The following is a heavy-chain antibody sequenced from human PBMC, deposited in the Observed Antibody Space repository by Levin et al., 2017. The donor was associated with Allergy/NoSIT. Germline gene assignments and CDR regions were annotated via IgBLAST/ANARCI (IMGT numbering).Heavy chain of an antibody. CDR3: ALGGCSGVGCYSRGY. CDR2: INSDGSTT. CDR1: GFTFTSYW. D-gene: IGHD2-15*01. V-gene: IGHV3-74*01. J-gene: IGHJ4*02. Sequence: GVSLRLSCAASGFTFTSYWMHWVRQAPGQGLVWVSRINSDGSTTTYADSVKGRFTISRDNAKHTLYLQMNSLGAEDTAVYYCALGGCSGVGCYSRGYWGQGTLVTVSS.